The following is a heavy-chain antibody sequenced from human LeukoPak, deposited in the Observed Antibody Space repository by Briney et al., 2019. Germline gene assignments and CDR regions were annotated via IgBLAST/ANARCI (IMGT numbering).Heavy chain of an antibody. J-gene: IGHJ4*02. CDR3: ARHGDFHDY. Sequence: PSETLSLTCTVSGGSISSYYWSRIRQPPGKGLEWIGYIYYSGSTNYNPSLKSRVTISVDTSENQFSLKLSSVTAADTAVYYCARHGDFHDYWGQGTLVTVSS. CDR1: GGSISSYY. V-gene: IGHV4-59*08. CDR2: IYYSGST. D-gene: IGHD4-17*01.